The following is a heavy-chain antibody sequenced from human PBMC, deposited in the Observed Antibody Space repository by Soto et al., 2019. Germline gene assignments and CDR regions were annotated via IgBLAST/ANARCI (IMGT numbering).Heavy chain of an antibody. J-gene: IGHJ4*02. Sequence: GGSLRLSCAASGFTFSSYAMSWVRQAPGKGLEWVSAISGSGGSTYYADSVKGRFTISRDNSKNTLYLQMNSLRAEDTAVYYCAKDPLQLQIWPKYYFDYWGQGNLGTVSS. D-gene: IGHD5-18*01. V-gene: IGHV3-23*01. CDR2: ISGSGGST. CDR3: AKDPLQLQIWPKYYFDY. CDR1: GFTFSSYA.